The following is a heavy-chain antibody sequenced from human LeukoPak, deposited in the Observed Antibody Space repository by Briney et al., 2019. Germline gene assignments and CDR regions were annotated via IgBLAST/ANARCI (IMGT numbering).Heavy chain of an antibody. CDR3: ARDGPATGSYFVRAFDI. V-gene: IGHV4-34*01. CDR2: INHSGST. Sequence: SETLSLTCAVYGGSFSGYYWSWIRQPPGKGLEWIGEINHSGSTNYNPSLKSRVTISVDTSKNQFSLKLSSVTAADTAVYYWARDGPATGSYFVRAFDIWGQGTMVTVSS. D-gene: IGHD3-10*01. CDR1: GGSFSGYY. J-gene: IGHJ3*02.